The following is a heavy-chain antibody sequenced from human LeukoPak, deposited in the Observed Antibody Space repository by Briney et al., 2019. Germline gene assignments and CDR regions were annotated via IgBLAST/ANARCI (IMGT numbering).Heavy chain of an antibody. J-gene: IGHJ6*04. CDR1: GGSISSGGYS. V-gene: IGHV4-30-2*01. CDR3: ARDSGMVRGEAYYYYGMDV. Sequence: SQTLSLTCAVSGGSISSGGYSWSWIRQPPGKGLEWIGSIYHSGSTYYNPSLKSRVTISVDRSKNQFSLKLSSVTAADTAVYYCARDSGMVRGEAYYYYGMDVWGKGTTVTVSS. CDR2: IYHSGST. D-gene: IGHD3-10*01.